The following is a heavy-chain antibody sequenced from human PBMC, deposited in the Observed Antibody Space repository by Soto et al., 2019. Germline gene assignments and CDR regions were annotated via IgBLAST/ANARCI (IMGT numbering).Heavy chain of an antibody. D-gene: IGHD7-27*01. V-gene: IGHV3-23*01. J-gene: IGHJ4*02. Sequence: GGSLRLSCAASGFTFSSYAMSWVRQAPGKGLEWVSAISGSGGSTYYADSVKGRFTISRDNSKNTLYLQMNSLRAEDTAVYYCAKPTLLTGEVDEDYWGQGTLVTVSS. CDR3: AKPTLLTGEVDEDY. CDR2: ISGSGGST. CDR1: GFTFSSYA.